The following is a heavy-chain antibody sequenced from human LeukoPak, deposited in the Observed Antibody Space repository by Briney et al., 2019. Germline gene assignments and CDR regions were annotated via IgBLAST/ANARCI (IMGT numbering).Heavy chain of an antibody. CDR3: AKGNYGEKIDY. CDR2: ISASGGAT. J-gene: IGHJ4*02. D-gene: IGHD4-17*01. Sequence: PGGSLRLSCAASGFTFLRHGMTWFRQAPGKGLEWVSGISASGGATYYADSVKGRFTISRDNSKSTLYLQMNSLKAEDAALYYCAKGNYGEKIDYWGPGTLVTVSP. V-gene: IGHV3-23*01. CDR1: GFTFLRHG.